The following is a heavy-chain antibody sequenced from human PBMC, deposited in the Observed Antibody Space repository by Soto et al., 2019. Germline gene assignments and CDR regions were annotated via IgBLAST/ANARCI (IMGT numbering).Heavy chain of an antibody. CDR2: INAGNGNT. CDR1: GYTFTSYA. Sequence: QVQLVQSGAEVKKPGASVKVSCKASGYTFTSYAMHWVRQAPGQRLEWMGWINAGNGNTKYSQKFQGRVTITRDTSASTDYMELSSLRSEDTAVYYCARDMVRGVIFAFDIWGQGTMVTVSS. D-gene: IGHD3-10*01. J-gene: IGHJ3*02. V-gene: IGHV1-3*01. CDR3: ARDMVRGVIFAFDI.